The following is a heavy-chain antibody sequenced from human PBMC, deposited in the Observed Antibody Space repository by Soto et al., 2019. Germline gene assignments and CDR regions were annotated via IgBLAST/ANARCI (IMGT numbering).Heavy chain of an antibody. CDR2: ISGSGGST. Sequence: EVQLLESGGGLVQPGGSLRLSCAASGFTFSTYAMTWVRQAPGKGLEWVSSISGSGGSTYYADSVKGRFTISRDNSKNTLYLQMISLRAEDSSAYHCAKYATWIQLWFYYWGQGTLVTVSS. CDR3: AKYATWIQLWFYY. D-gene: IGHD5-18*01. V-gene: IGHV3-23*01. J-gene: IGHJ4*02. CDR1: GFTFSTYA.